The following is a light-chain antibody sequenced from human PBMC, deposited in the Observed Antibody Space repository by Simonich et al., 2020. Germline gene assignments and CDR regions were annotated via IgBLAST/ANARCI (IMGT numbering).Light chain of an antibody. CDR3: QQYNNWPLT. CDR2: GAS. CDR1: QSVSSN. V-gene: IGKV3-15*01. Sequence: EIVMTQSPATLSVSPGERATLSCRASQSVSSNLAWYQHKPGQAPRLLIYGASSRATVIPARFSGSGSGTEFTLTISSMQSEDFAVYYCQQYNNWPLTFGGGTKAEIK. J-gene: IGKJ4*01.